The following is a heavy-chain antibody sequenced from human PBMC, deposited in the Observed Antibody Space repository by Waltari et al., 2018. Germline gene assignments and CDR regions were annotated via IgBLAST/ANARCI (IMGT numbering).Heavy chain of an antibody. V-gene: IGHV1-3*01. CDR2: INAGNGNT. D-gene: IGHD6-6*01. Sequence: QVQLVQSGAEVKKPGASVKVSCKASGYTFTSYAMHWVRQAPGQRLEWMGWINAGNGNTKYSQKFQGRVTITRDTSASTAYMELSSLRSEDTAVYYCARKSRIAARPFDYWGQGTLVTVSS. CDR1: GYTFTSYA. CDR3: ARKSRIAARPFDY. J-gene: IGHJ4*02.